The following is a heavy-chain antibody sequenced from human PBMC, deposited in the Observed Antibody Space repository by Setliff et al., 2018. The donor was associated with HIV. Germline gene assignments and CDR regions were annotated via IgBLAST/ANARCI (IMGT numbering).Heavy chain of an antibody. Sequence: GGSLRLSCAASGSAFSGHQMSWVRQAPGKGLEWVSSISRSSSDIYYADSVKGRFTVSRDNAKNSLYLQMNSLRAEDTAVYYCARVGYCSSTSCYDYWGQGTLVTVSS. CDR2: ISRSSSDI. CDR1: GSAFSGHQ. J-gene: IGHJ4*02. CDR3: ARVGYCSSTSCYDY. D-gene: IGHD2-2*01. V-gene: IGHV3-21*01.